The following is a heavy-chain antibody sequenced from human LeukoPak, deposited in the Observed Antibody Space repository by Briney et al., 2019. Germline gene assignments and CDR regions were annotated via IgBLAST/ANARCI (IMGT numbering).Heavy chain of an antibody. J-gene: IGHJ6*02. Sequence: GGSLRLSCAASGFTFSSYWMSWVRQAPGKGLEWVANIKQDGSEKYYVESVKGRFTISRDNAKNSLYLQMNSLRAEDTAVYYCARDTTRTIFGVVTYYYYGMDVWGQGTTVTVSS. CDR3: ARDTTRTIFGVVTYYYYGMDV. V-gene: IGHV3-7*03. D-gene: IGHD3-3*01. CDR2: IKQDGSEK. CDR1: GFTFSSYW.